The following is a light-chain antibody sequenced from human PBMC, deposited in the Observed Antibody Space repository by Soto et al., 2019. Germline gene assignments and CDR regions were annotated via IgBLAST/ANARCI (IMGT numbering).Light chain of an antibody. CDR2: AVN. J-gene: IGLJ1*01. CDR3: SSYAGSNNYV. Sequence: QSALTQPPSASGSPGQSVTISCTGTSSDVGGYKYVSWYQQYPGKAPKLMIYAVNKRPSGVPDRFSGSKSGNTASLTVSGLQAEDEADYYRSSYAGSNNYVFGTGTKVTVL. V-gene: IGLV2-8*01. CDR1: SSDVGGYKY.